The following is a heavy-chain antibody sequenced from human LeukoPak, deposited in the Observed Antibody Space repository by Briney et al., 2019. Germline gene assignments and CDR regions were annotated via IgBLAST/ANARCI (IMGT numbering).Heavy chain of an antibody. V-gene: IGHV4-4*02. J-gene: IGHJ3*02. Sequence: PSETLSLTCAVSGGSISSSNWWSWVRQPPGKGLEWIGEIYHSGSTNYNPSLKSRVTISVDKSKNQFSLKLSSVTAADTAVYYCARFWGVVADQDAFDIWGQGTMVTVSS. CDR3: ARFWGVVADQDAFDI. D-gene: IGHD2-15*01. CDR1: GGSISSSNW. CDR2: IYHSGST.